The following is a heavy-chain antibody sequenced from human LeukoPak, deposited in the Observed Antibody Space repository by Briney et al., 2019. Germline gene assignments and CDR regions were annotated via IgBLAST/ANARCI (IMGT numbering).Heavy chain of an antibody. CDR2: INHSGST. CDR3: ARTRSDYGDWYFDL. CDR1: GGSFSGYY. D-gene: IGHD4-17*01. V-gene: IGHV4-34*01. J-gene: IGHJ2*01. Sequence: PSETLSLTCAVYGGSFSGYYWSWIRQPPGKGLEWIGEINHSGSTNYNPSLKSRVTISVDTSKNQFSLKLSSVTAADTAVYYCARTRSDYGDWYFDLWGRGTLVTVSS.